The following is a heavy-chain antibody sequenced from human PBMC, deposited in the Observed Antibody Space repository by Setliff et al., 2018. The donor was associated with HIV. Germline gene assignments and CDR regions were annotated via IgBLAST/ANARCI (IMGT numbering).Heavy chain of an antibody. J-gene: IGHJ4*02. CDR2: SHTYNGNV. D-gene: IGHD2-8*02. Sequence: ASVKVSCKASGYTFTTSAISWVRQAPGQGLQWMGWSHTYNGNVNYARNFLGRVTMTTDASTSTAFMELYNLRSDDTAVYYCVREFSWSAFYFDSWGQGTLVTVSS. V-gene: IGHV1-18*01. CDR1: GYTFTTSA. CDR3: VREFSWSAFYFDS.